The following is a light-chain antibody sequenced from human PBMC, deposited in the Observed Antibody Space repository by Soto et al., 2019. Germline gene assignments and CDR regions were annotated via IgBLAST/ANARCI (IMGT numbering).Light chain of an antibody. CDR3: MPALQAPPT. J-gene: IGKJ2*01. CDR1: QSLLHSNGYNY. V-gene: IGKV2-28*01. CDR2: LGS. Sequence: DIVMTQSPLSLPVTPGEPASISCRSSQSLLHSNGYNYLDWYLQKPGQSPQLLIYLGSNRASGVPARFRGSGSCTYVTPKISRVEAEDVVVCYCMPALQAPPTFGQGTKLEIK.